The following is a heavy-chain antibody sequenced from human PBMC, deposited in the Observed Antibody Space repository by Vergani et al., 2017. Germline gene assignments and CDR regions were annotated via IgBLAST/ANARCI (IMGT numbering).Heavy chain of an antibody. CDR1: GFTFSSYS. CDR3: ASIDSSGYYSY. Sequence: EVQLVESGGGLVKPGGSLRLSCAASGFTFSSYSMNWVRQAPGKGLEWVSSISSSSSYIYYADSVKGRFTISRDNAKNSLYLQMNSLRAEDTAVYYCASIDSSGYYSYWGQGTLVTVSS. D-gene: IGHD3-22*01. V-gene: IGHV3-21*01. J-gene: IGHJ4*02. CDR2: ISSSSSYI.